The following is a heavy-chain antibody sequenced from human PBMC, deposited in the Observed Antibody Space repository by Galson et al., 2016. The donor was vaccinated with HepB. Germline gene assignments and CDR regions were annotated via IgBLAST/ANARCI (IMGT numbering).Heavy chain of an antibody. D-gene: IGHD3-16*01. CDR1: GFTFSDYW. CDR3: AKGSGGGNYLDY. Sequence: SLRLSCAASGFTFSDYWMSWVRQAPGKGLEWVANIKQDGSEKYYADSVKGRFTISRDNSKNTLYLQMNSLRAEDTAVYYCAKGSGGGNYLDYWGQGTLVTVSS. CDR2: IKQDGSEK. J-gene: IGHJ4*02. V-gene: IGHV3-7*01.